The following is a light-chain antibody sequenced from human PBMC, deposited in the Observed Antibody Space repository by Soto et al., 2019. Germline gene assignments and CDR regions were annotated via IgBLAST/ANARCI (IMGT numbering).Light chain of an antibody. CDR3: SSYTRSSTSYF. J-gene: IGLJ1*01. CDR1: SSDVGNCNC. Sequence: QSALTQPASVSGSPGQSITISCTGASSDVGNCNCVSWYQQHPGKAPKLMIYEVSNRPSRVSNRFSGSKSGNTASLTISGLQAEDEADYYCSSYTRSSTSYFFGTGTKLTVL. CDR2: EVS. V-gene: IGLV2-14*01.